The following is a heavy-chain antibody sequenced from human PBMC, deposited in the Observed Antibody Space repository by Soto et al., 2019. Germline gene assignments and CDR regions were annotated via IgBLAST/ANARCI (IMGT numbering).Heavy chain of an antibody. J-gene: IGHJ4*02. CDR2: ISPMFGAA. CDR3: AREVQVHTPAFVY. CDR1: GGTFNTYA. D-gene: IGHD3-10*01. V-gene: IGHV1-69*19. Sequence: QVLLVQSGAEMKKPGSSVKVSCQSSGGTFNTYAMNWVRQAPGQGPEWMGDISPMFGAANYAPKFQGRVTITAYESTGTSYMQLSSLTSEDTALYFCAREVQVHTPAFVYWGQGTLVTVSS.